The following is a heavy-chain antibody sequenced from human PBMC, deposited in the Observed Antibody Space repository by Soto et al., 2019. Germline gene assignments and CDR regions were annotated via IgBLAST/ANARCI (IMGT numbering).Heavy chain of an antibody. Sequence: QVQLVESGGGVVQPGRSLRLSCAASGFTFSSYGMHWVRQAPGKGLEWVAVISYDGSNKYYADSVKARFTISRDNSKNTLYLQMNSLRAEDTAVYYCAKALEVIISNYYYGMDVWGQGTTVTVSS. CDR2: ISYDGSNK. CDR3: AKALEVIISNYYYGMDV. J-gene: IGHJ6*02. CDR1: GFTFSSYG. V-gene: IGHV3-30*18. D-gene: IGHD3-3*01.